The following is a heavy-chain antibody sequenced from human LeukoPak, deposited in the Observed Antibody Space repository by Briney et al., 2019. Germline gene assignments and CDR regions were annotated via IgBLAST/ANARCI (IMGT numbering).Heavy chain of an antibody. CDR3: ARDLAAVGTSDAFDI. J-gene: IGHJ3*02. D-gene: IGHD6-13*01. V-gene: IGHV4-59*01. Sequence: SETLSLTCTVSGGSISSYYWSWIRQPPGKGLEWIGYIYYSGSTNYNPSLKSRVTISVDTSKNQFSLKLSSVTAADTAVYYCARDLAAVGTSDAFDIWGQGTMVTVSS. CDR2: IYYSGST. CDR1: GGSISSYY.